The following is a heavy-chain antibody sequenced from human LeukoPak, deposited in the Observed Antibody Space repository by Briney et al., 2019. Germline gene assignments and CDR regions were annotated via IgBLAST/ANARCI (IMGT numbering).Heavy chain of an antibody. D-gene: IGHD1-26*01. CDR1: GFTFSNYW. J-gene: IGHJ3*02. V-gene: IGHV3-30-3*01. CDR2: ISYDGSNK. Sequence: PGGSLRLSCAVSGFTFSNYWMSWVRQAPGKGLEWVAVISYDGSNKYYADSVKGRFTISRDNSKNTLYLQMNSLRAEDTALYYCATQKLWEGWEPRGYAFDIWGQGTRVTVFS. CDR3: ATQKLWEGWEPRGYAFDI.